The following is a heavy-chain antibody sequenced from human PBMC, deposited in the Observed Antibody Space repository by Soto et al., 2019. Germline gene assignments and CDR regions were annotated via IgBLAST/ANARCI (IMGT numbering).Heavy chain of an antibody. V-gene: IGHV4-31*03. Sequence: PSETLSLTCTVYGGSISSGGYYWSWFRQHPGKGLEWIGCVYYNGRTYYNPSLKSRITISVDTSKKHFSLKLSSVTAADTAVYYGASTKDYSSSLDYWGQGILVTVSS. CDR1: GGSISSGGYY. CDR3: ASTKDYSSSLDY. D-gene: IGHD6-6*01. CDR2: VYYNGRT. J-gene: IGHJ4*02.